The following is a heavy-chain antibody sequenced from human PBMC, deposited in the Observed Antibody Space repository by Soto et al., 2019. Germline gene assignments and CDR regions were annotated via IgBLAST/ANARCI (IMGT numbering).Heavy chain of an antibody. CDR3: ARVYYEPGGLLFDY. V-gene: IGHV1-3*01. CDR2: INAGNGNT. CDR1: GYTFTSYV. Sequence: ASVKVSCKASGYTFTSYVMHWVHQAPGQRLEWMGWINAGNGNTKYSQKFQGRVTITRDTSASTAYMELRSLRSEDTAVYYCARVYYEPGGLLFDYWGQGTLVTVSS. D-gene: IGHD3-22*01. J-gene: IGHJ4*02.